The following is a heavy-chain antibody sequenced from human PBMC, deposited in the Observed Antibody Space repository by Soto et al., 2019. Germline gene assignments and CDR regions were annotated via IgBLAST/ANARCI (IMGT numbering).Heavy chain of an antibody. CDR2: IWYDGSNK. Sequence: QVQLVESGGGVVQPGRSLRLSCAASGFTFSSYGMHWVRQAPGKGLEWVAVIWYDGSNKYYADSVKGRFTISRDNSKNTLYLQINSLRAEDTAVYYCASGCSSTSCPPGRYYYYMDVWGKGTTVTVSS. V-gene: IGHV3-33*01. CDR3: ASGCSSTSCPPGRYYYYMDV. CDR1: GFTFSSYG. D-gene: IGHD2-2*01. J-gene: IGHJ6*03.